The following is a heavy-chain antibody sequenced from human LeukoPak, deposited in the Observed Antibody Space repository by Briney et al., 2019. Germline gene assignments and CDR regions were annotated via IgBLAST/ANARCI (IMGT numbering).Heavy chain of an antibody. CDR1: GFTFDDYG. D-gene: IGHD2-21*01. CDR2: ISGSGGST. J-gene: IGHJ6*03. V-gene: IGHV3-23*01. CDR3: ATTVFSRPMDV. Sequence: GGSLRLSCAASGFTFDDYGMSWVRQAPGKGLEWVSAISGSGGSTYYADSVKGRFTISRDNSKNTLYLQMNSLRAEDTAVYYCATTVFSRPMDVWGKGTTVTVSS.